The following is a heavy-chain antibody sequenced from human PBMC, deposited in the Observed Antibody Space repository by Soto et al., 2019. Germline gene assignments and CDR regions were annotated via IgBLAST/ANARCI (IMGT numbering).Heavy chain of an antibody. D-gene: IGHD6-13*01. V-gene: IGHV1-18*01. CDR1: GYTFTSYG. CDR3: ARDVIAAAGKAPPFVDY. J-gene: IGHJ4*02. Sequence: GASVKVSCKASGYTFTSYGISWVRQAPGQGLEWMGWISAYNGNTNYAQKLQGRVTMTTDTSTSTAYMELRSLRSDDTAVYYCARDVIAAAGKAPPFVDYWGQGTLVTVSS. CDR2: ISAYNGNT.